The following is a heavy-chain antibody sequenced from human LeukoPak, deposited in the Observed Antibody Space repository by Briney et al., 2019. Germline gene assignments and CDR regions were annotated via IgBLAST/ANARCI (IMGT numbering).Heavy chain of an antibody. D-gene: IGHD3-16*01. CDR3: AKEPGEGGSAIDY. J-gene: IGHJ4*02. V-gene: IGHV3-11*04. CDR2: ISSSGSTI. CDR1: GFTFSDYY. Sequence: GGSLRLSCAASGFTFSDYYMSWIRQAPGKGLEWVSYISSSGSTIFYADSVKGRFTISRDNSKKTVYLQMSSLTIEDTAVYYCAKEPGEGGSAIDYWGQGTLVTVYS.